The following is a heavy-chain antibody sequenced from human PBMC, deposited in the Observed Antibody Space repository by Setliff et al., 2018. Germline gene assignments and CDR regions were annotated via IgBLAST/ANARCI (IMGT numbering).Heavy chain of an antibody. CDR2: ISSYNTDIT. CDR1: GYIFSSYG. Sequence: SVKVSCKASGYIFSSYGISWVRQAPGQGLQWMGWISSYNTDITNYAERFQGRITMTTDTSTSAAYMELRGLRSDDTAIYYCAISTLSICSGGSCPNVFDVWGPGTLVTVSS. D-gene: IGHD2-15*01. J-gene: IGHJ3*01. CDR3: AISTLSICSGGSCPNVFDV. V-gene: IGHV1-18*01.